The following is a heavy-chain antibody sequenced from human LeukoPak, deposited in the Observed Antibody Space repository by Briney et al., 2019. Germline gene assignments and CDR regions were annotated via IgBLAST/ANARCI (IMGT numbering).Heavy chain of an antibody. CDR1: GFTFDDYA. J-gene: IGHJ6*02. D-gene: IGHD3-22*01. CDR2: INWNSGSL. V-gene: IGHV3-9*01. CDR3: AKGHRSGYYWGGMDV. Sequence: PGGSLRLSCAASGFTFDDYAMHWVRQAPGKGLQWVSSINWNSGSLDYADSVKGRFTVSRDNAKNTLYLQMNSLRVDDTALYYCAKGHRSGYYWGGMDVWGQGTTVTVSS.